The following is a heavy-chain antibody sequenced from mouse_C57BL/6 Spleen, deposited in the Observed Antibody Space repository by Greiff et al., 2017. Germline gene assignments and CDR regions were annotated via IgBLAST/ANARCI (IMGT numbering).Heavy chain of an antibody. D-gene: IGHD2-4*01. V-gene: IGHV14-2*01. J-gene: IGHJ3*01. CDR3: AIYYDYDDGAWFAY. CDR1: GFNIKDYY. Sequence: EVQLQESGAELVKPGASVKLSCTASGFNIKDYYMHWVKQRTEQGLEWIGRIDPEDGETKYAPKFPGKATITADTSSNTAYLQLSSLAAEDTAFYYCAIYYDYDDGAWFAYWGQGTLVTVSA. CDR2: IDPEDGET.